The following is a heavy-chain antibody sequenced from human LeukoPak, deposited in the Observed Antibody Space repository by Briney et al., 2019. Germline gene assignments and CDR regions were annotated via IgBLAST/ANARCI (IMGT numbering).Heavy chain of an antibody. CDR2: IYYTGNT. V-gene: IGHV4-30-4*07. D-gene: IGHD6-13*01. Sequence: PSETLSLTCAVSGGSISSGGYSWSWIRQPPGKAMEFIAYIYYTGNTYFNPSLKSRVTISVDTSKNQFSLKLSSVTAADTAVYYCARVLAAAGNNWFDPWGQGTLVTISS. CDR3: ARVLAAAGNNWFDP. J-gene: IGHJ5*02. CDR1: GGSISSGGYS.